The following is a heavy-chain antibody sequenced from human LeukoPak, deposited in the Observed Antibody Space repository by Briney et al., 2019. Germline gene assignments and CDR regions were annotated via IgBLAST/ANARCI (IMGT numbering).Heavy chain of an antibody. J-gene: IGHJ4*02. D-gene: IGHD5-12*01. CDR1: GFTFSSYS. Sequence: GGSLRLSCAASGFTFSSYSMNWVRQAPGKGLEWVSSISSSSSYIYYADSVKGRFTISRDNAKNSLYLQMNSLRADDTAVYYCASHSGYDIQKRDYWGQGTLVTVSS. CDR3: ASHSGYDIQKRDY. CDR2: ISSSSSYI. V-gene: IGHV3-21*01.